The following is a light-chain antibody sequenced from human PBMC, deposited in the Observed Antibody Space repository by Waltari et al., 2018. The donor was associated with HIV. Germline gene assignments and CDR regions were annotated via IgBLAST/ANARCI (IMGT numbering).Light chain of an antibody. CDR2: DSF. CDR1: ESIGPN. Sequence: DIEMTQSPASLSASVGDRVSISCRASESIGPNVNWYQQKPGKAPILLIYDSFTLQTGVPSRFTGSGFRAEFTLTITSLQPEDFATYFCQQSYSVPRIFGLGTKVE. V-gene: IGKV1-39*01. CDR3: QQSYSVPRI. J-gene: IGKJ1*01.